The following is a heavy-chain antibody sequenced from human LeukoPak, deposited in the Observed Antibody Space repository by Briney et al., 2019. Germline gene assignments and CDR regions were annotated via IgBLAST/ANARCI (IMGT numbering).Heavy chain of an antibody. CDR1: RFTFSIYA. CDR2: ISSSGVNT. Sequence: PGGSLRLSCAASRFTFSIYAMNWVRQAPGKGPEWVSGISSSGVNTYYADSVKGRVTISRDNSKNTLYLPMNSLRVEDTHIYYCPNDDSGEIWLDPWGQGTLVTVSS. V-gene: IGHV3-23*01. CDR3: PNDDSGEIWLDP. J-gene: IGHJ5*02. D-gene: IGHD4-17*01.